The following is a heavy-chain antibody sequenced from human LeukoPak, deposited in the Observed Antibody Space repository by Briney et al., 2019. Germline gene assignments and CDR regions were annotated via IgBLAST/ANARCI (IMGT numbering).Heavy chain of an antibody. V-gene: IGHV1-2*02. CDR3: ARVSHSSSWSANFFLDY. J-gene: IGHJ4*02. CDR2: INPNSGGT. Sequence: AASVTVSCKASGYTFTGYYMHWVRQAPGQGLEWMGWINPNSGGTNYAQKFQGRVTMTRDTSISTAYMELSRLRSDDTAVYYCARVSHSSSWSANFFLDYWGQGTLATVSS. CDR1: GYTFTGYY. D-gene: IGHD6-13*01.